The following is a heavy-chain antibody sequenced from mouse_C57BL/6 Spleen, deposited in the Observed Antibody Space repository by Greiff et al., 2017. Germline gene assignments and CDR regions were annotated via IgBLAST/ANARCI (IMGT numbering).Heavy chain of an antibody. V-gene: IGHV5-17*01. Sequence: DVQLVESGGGLVKPGGSLKLSCAASGFTFSDYGMHWVRQAPEKGLEWVAYISSGSSTIYYADTVKGRFTISRDNAKNTLFLQMTRLRSEDTAMYYCARPGTVSYWYFDVWGTGTTVTVSS. D-gene: IGHD4-1*01. CDR2: ISSGSSTI. CDR3: ARPGTVSYWYFDV. CDR1: GFTFSDYG. J-gene: IGHJ1*03.